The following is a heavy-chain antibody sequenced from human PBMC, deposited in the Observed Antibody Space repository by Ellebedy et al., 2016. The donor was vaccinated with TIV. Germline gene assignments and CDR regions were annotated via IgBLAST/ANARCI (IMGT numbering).Heavy chain of an antibody. CDR1: GYTFTSYD. Sequence: ASVKVSCXASGYTFTSYDINWVRQATGQGLEWMGWMNPNSGNTGYAQKFQGRVTMTRNTSISTAYMELSSLRSEDTAVYYCARDPYSSGWYYQYYYYGMDVWGQGTTVTVSS. J-gene: IGHJ6*02. CDR3: ARDPYSSGWYYQYYYYGMDV. CDR2: MNPNSGNT. D-gene: IGHD6-19*01. V-gene: IGHV1-8*01.